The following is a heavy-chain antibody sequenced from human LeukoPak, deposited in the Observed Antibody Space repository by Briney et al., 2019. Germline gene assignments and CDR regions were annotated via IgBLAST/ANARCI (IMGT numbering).Heavy chain of an antibody. CDR1: GGSFSGYY. D-gene: IGHD1-26*01. V-gene: IGHV4-34*01. Sequence: SETLSLTCAVYGGSFSGYYWSWIRQPPGKELEWIGEINHSGSTNYNPSLKSRVTISVDTSKNQFSLKLSSVTAADTAVYYCVRLVGATYYYYYYMDVWGKGTTVTISS. CDR2: INHSGST. J-gene: IGHJ6*03. CDR3: VRLVGATYYYYYYMDV.